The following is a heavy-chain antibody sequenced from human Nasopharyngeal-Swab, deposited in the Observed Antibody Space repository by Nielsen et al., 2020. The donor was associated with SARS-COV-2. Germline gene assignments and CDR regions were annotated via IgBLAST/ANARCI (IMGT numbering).Heavy chain of an antibody. D-gene: IGHD1-1*01. V-gene: IGHV3-21*01. Sequence: GESLKISRVTSGFTFNMYSMHWVRQAPGKGLEWVSSISSSSNYIYYGDSVKGRFTISRDNTQKSLYLEMNSLRVEDTAVYYCARLGTESYHYYSLDVWGQGTTVTVSS. J-gene: IGHJ6*02. CDR3: ARLGTESYHYYSLDV. CDR2: ISSSSNYI. CDR1: GFTFNMYS.